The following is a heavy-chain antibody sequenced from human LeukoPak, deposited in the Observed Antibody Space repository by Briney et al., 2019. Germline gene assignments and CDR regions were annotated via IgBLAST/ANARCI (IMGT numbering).Heavy chain of an antibody. CDR2: ISSSSNTI. V-gene: IGHV3-48*01. CDR3: ARDGDTSGYSSDWFDP. CDR1: GFTFSSYS. D-gene: IGHD3-22*01. J-gene: IGHJ5*02. Sequence: QPGGSLRLSCAASGFTFSSYSMNWVRQAPGKGLEWVSYISSSSNTIYYADSVKGRFTISRHNAKNSLYLQMNSLRAEDTAVYYCARDGDTSGYSSDWFDPWGQGTLVTVSS.